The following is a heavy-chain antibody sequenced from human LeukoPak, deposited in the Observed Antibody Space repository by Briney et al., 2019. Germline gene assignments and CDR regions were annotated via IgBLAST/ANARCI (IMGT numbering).Heavy chain of an antibody. CDR3: ARGGYYGSGSYYKLGENWFDP. CDR2: IIPIFGTA. V-gene: IGHV1-69*05. CDR1: GGTFSSYA. D-gene: IGHD3-10*01. J-gene: IGHJ5*02. Sequence: SVKVSCKASGGTFSSYAISWVRQAPGQGLEWMGRIIPIFGTANYAQKFQGRVTITTGESTSTAYMELSSLRSEDPAVYYCARGGYYGSGSYYKLGENWFDPWGQGTLVTVSS.